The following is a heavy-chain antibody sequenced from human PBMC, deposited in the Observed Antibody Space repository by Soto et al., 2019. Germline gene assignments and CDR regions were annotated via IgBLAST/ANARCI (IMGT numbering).Heavy chain of an antibody. Sequence: PGGSLRLSCAASGFTFSSYGMHWVRQAPGKGLEWVAVISYDGSNKYYADSVKGRFTISRDNSKNTLYLQMNSLRAEDTAVYYCAKSYYDFWSGYHSGGYFAYWGQGTLVTVS. CDR3: AKSYYDFWSGYHSGGYFAY. V-gene: IGHV3-30*18. CDR2: ISYDGSNK. D-gene: IGHD3-3*01. J-gene: IGHJ4*02. CDR1: GFTFSSYG.